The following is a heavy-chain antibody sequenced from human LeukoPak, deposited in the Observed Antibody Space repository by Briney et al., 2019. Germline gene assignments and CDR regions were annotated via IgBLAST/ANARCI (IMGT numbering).Heavy chain of an antibody. J-gene: IGHJ4*02. V-gene: IGHV4-59*06. CDR1: GGSISSYY. Sequence: SETLSLTGTVSGGSISSYYWSWIRQHPGKGLEWIGYIYYSGSTYYNPSLKSRVTISVDTSKNQFSLKLSSVTAADTAVYYCARFGYGDYPYYFDYWGQGTLVTVSS. CDR2: IYYSGST. D-gene: IGHD4-17*01. CDR3: ARFGYGDYPYYFDY.